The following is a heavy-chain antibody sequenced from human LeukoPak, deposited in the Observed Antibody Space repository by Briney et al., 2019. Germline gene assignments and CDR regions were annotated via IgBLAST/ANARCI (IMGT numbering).Heavy chain of an antibody. CDR3: ARGDRAGAGAWGLFDP. D-gene: IGHD3-16*01. V-gene: IGHV4-4*07. CDR1: GGSISSFY. CDR2: IYTSGST. Sequence: PSETLSLTCTVSGGSISSFYWSWIRQSAGKGLEWIGRIYTSGSTNYNPSLKTRVTMSVDTSKNQFSLKLSSVTAADTAVYYCARGDRAGAGAWGLFDPWGQGTLVTVSS. J-gene: IGHJ5*02.